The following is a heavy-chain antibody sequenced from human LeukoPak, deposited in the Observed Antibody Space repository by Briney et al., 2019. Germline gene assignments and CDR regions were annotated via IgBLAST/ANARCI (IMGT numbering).Heavy chain of an antibody. V-gene: IGHV3-48*02. D-gene: IGHD6-6*01. Sequence: GGSLRLSCAASGFTFSSYSMNWVRQAPGKGLEWVSYISSSSSIIYYADPVKGRFTISRDNAKNSLYLQMNSLRDEDTAVYYCARRYSSSTHDFDYWGQGTLVTVSS. CDR2: ISSSSSII. J-gene: IGHJ4*02. CDR3: ARRYSSSTHDFDY. CDR1: GFTFSSYS.